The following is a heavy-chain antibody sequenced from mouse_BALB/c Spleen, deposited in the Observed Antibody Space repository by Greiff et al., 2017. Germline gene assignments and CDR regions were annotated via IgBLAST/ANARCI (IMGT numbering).Heavy chain of an antibody. CDR2: ISNLAYSI. CDR3: ARDRRPLTGYFDY. Sequence: EVKLVESGGGLVQPGGSRKLSCAASGFTFSDYGMAWVRQAPGKGPEWVAFISNLAYSIYYADTVTGRFTISRENAKNTLYLEMSSLRSEDTAMYYCARDRRPLTGYFDYWGQGTTLTVSS. J-gene: IGHJ2*01. D-gene: IGHD4-1*01. V-gene: IGHV5-15*02. CDR1: GFTFSDYG.